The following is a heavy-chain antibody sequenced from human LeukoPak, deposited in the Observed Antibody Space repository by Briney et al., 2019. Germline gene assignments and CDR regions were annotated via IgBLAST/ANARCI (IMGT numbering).Heavy chain of an antibody. D-gene: IGHD5-24*01. J-gene: IGHJ4*02. CDR1: GGSISSANYY. V-gene: IGHV4-30-4*01. CDR2: ISYSGST. CDR3: ARGGEGYNYVY. Sequence: SETLSLTCTVSGGSISSANYYWNWIRQPPGKGLEWIGYISYSGSTHYNPSLKSRATISADTSKNQFSLKLTSMTAADTAVYHCARGGEGYNYVYWGQGTLVTVSS.